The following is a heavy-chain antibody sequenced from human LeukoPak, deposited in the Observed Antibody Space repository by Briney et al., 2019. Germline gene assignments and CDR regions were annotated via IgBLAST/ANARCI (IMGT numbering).Heavy chain of an antibody. D-gene: IGHD3-10*01. CDR3: ARRGGGLLWFGELYFFDY. J-gene: IGHJ4*02. Sequence: PGGSLRLSCAASGFTFSSYSMNWVRQAPGKGLEWVSSISSSSSYIYYADSVKGRFTISRDNAKNSLYLQMNSLRAEDTAVYYCARRGGGLLWFGELYFFDYWGQGTLVTVSS. V-gene: IGHV3-21*01. CDR1: GFTFSSYS. CDR2: ISSSSSYI.